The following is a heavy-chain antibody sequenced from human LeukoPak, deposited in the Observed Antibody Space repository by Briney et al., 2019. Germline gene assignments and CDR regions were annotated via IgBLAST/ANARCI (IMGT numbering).Heavy chain of an antibody. CDR2: INPSGGST. V-gene: IGHV1-46*01. J-gene: IGHJ3*02. CDR3: ARDQGYSYGYMSAFDI. CDR1: GYTFTSYY. Sequence: ASVKVSCKASGYTFTSYYMHWVRQAPGQGLEWMGIINPSGGSTSYAQKFQGRVTMTRDTSTSTVYTELSSLRSEDTAVYYCARDQGYSYGYMSAFDIWGQGTMVTVSS. D-gene: IGHD5-18*01.